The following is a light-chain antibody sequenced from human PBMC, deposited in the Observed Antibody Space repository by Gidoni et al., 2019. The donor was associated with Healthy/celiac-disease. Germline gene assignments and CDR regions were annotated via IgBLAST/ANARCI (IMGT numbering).Light chain of an antibody. J-gene: IGLJ2*01. Sequence: QSALTQPASVSGSPGQSITISCTGTSSDVGGYNYVSCYQQHPGTAPKLMIYDVSNRPAGVSSRFSGSKSGKAAFLTIAGLQDEDEADYYCSSYTSSSTLVFGGGTKLTVL. CDR1: SSDVGGYNY. CDR2: DVS. CDR3: SSYTSSSTLV. V-gene: IGLV2-14*03.